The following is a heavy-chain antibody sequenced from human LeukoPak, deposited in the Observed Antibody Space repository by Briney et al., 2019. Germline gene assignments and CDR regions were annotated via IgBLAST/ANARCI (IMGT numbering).Heavy chain of an antibody. J-gene: IGHJ6*04. CDR1: GFTFSSYE. CDR2: ISSSSSTI. CDR3: ARGSPYYYDSSGGDV. V-gene: IGHV3-48*01. D-gene: IGHD3-22*01. Sequence: GGSLRLSCAASGFTFSSYEMNWVRQAPGKGLEGVSYISSSSSTIYYADSVKGRFTISRDNAKNSLYLQMNSLRAEDTAVYYCARGSPYYYDSSGGDVWGKGTTVTVSS.